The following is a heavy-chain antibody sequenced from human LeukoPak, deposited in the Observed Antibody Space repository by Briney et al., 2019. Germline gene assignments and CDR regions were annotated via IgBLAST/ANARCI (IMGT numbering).Heavy chain of an antibody. Sequence: ASVKVSCKASGYTFTTYYIHWVRQAPGQGLEWMGWISPNSGGTNYAQNFQGRVTLTRDTSITTAYMELSRLTSDDAAVHYCATEAPPYCFDYWGQGTLVTVSS. CDR1: GYTFTTYY. CDR2: ISPNSGGT. CDR3: ATEAPPYCFDY. D-gene: IGHD6-6*01. J-gene: IGHJ4*02. V-gene: IGHV1-2*02.